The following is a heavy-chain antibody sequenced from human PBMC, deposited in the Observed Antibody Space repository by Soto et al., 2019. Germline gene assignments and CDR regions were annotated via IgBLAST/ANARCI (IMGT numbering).Heavy chain of an antibody. J-gene: IGHJ4*02. V-gene: IGHV1-69*02. Sequence: QVQLVQSGAEVKKPGSSVKVSCKASGGTFSSYTISWVRQAPGQGLEWMGRIIPILGIANYAQKFQGRVTITADKSTSTADMELSSLRSEDTAVYYCASRRRDGYNSAYWGQGTLVTVSS. CDR1: GGTFSSYT. D-gene: IGHD5-12*01. CDR3: ASRRRDGYNSAY. CDR2: IIPILGIA.